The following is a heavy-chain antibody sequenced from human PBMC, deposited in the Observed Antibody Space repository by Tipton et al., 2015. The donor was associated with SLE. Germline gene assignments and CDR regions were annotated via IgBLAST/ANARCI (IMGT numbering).Heavy chain of an antibody. V-gene: IGHV4-34*01. CDR1: GGSFSGYY. D-gene: IGHD6-19*01. Sequence: TLSLTCAVYGGSFSGYYWSWIRQPPGKGLEWIGEINHSGSTNYNPSLKSRVTISVDTSKNQFSLKLSSVTAADTAVYYCARPGYSSGVDYWGQGTLVTVSS. J-gene: IGHJ4*02. CDR3: ARPGYSSGVDY. CDR2: INHSGST.